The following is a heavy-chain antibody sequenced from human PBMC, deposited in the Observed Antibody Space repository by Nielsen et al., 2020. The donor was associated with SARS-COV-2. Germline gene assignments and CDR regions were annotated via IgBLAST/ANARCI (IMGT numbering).Heavy chain of an antibody. CDR1: GYSFTSYW. CDR3: ARSMRGPYYMDV. Sequence: GESLKISCKGSGYSFTSYWISWVHQMPGKGLEWMGRIDPSDSYTNYSPSFQGHVTISADKSISTAYLQWSSLKASDTAMYYCARSMRGPYYMDVWGKGTTVTVSS. D-gene: IGHD3-10*01. CDR2: IDPSDSYT. V-gene: IGHV5-10-1*01. J-gene: IGHJ6*03.